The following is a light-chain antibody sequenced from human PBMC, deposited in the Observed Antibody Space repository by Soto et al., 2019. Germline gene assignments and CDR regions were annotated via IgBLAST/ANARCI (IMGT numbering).Light chain of an antibody. Sequence: DIQMTQSPSSLPASVGDRVTITCRASQGISVYLAWYQQKPGKVPKVLIYTASTLQSGVPSRFSGSVSGTDFTLTISSLQPEDVATYYCQKYDSAPWTFGQGTKVEIK. CDR1: QGISVY. CDR2: TAS. V-gene: IGKV1-27*01. J-gene: IGKJ1*01. CDR3: QKYDSAPWT.